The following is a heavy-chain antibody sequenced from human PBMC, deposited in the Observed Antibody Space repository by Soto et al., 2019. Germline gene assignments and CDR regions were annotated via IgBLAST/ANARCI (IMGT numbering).Heavy chain of an antibody. CDR1: GFTFSSYA. J-gene: IGHJ5*02. V-gene: IGHV3-30-3*01. Sequence: GGSLRLSCAASGFTFSSYAMHWVRQAPGKGLEWVAVISYDGSNKYYADSVKGRFTISRDNSKNTLYLQMNSLRAEDTAVYYCARDSHSPEQWLVARVVWWFDPWGQGTLVTVSS. D-gene: IGHD6-19*01. CDR2: ISYDGSNK. CDR3: ARDSHSPEQWLVARVVWWFDP.